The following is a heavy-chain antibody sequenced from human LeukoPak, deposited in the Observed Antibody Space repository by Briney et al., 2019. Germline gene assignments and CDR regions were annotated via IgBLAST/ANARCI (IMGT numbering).Heavy chain of an antibody. D-gene: IGHD2/OR15-2a*01. CDR1: GGLFDGHY. CDR3: ARAGLRLSGWLREYFYDS. V-gene: IGHV4-34*01. J-gene: IGHJ4*02. CDR2: VNHAEIT. Sequence: SETLSLTCAVYGGLFDGHYWTWIRQSPERGLEWIGEVNHAEITHYNPSLRSRLTPSTDASKNQFFLRLTSVTAADTAVYYCARAGLRLSGWLREYFYDSWSQGIWSPSPQ.